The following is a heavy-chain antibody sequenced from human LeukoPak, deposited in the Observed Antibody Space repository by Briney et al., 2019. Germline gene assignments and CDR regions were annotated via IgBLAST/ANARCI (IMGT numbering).Heavy chain of an antibody. CDR2: LSWNGDII. CDR3: AKGSLIAASGTLFDF. J-gene: IGHJ4*02. CDR1: GFTFDDCS. Sequence: GGSLRLSCAASGFTFDDCSMHWVRQSPGKGLEWLSGLSWNGDIIDYADSVKGRFTISRDNAKNAPYLQMDSLKTEDTALYYCAKGSLIAASGTLFDFWGQGTRVTVSS. D-gene: IGHD6-13*01. V-gene: IGHV3-9*01.